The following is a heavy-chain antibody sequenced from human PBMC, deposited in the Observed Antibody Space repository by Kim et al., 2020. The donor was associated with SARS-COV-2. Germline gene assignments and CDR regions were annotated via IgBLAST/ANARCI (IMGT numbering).Heavy chain of an antibody. J-gene: IGHJ3*02. CDR3: AYHSSGWYLGAFDI. V-gene: IGHV3-30-3*01. CDR2: ISYDGSNK. Sequence: GGSLRLSCAASGFTFSSYAMHWVRQAPGKGLEWVAVISYDGSNKYYADSVKGRFTISRDNSKNTLYLQMNSLRAEVTAVYYCAYHSSGWYLGAFDIWGQG. D-gene: IGHD6-19*01. CDR1: GFTFSSYA.